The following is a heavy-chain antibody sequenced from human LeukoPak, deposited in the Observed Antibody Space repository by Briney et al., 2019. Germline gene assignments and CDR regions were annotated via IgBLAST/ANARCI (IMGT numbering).Heavy chain of an antibody. J-gene: IGHJ4*02. Sequence: GGSLRLSCAASGFTFSTYAMHWVRQAPGKGLEWVAVISYDGSNKYYADSVKGRFTISRDNSKNTLYLQMNSLRAEDTAVYYCAKDADSGSYLRPSYFDYWGQGTLVTVSS. CDR1: GFTFSTYA. D-gene: IGHD1-26*01. CDR3: AKDADSGSYLRPSYFDY. V-gene: IGHV3-30*18. CDR2: ISYDGSNK.